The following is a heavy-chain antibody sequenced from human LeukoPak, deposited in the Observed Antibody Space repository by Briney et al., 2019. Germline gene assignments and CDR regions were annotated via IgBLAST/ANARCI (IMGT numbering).Heavy chain of an antibody. J-gene: IGHJ4*02. CDR2: ISYDGSNK. V-gene: IGHV3-30-3*01. Sequence: GGSLRLSCAASGFTFSSYTMHWVRQAPGKGLEWVAVISYDGSNKYYADSVKGRFTISRDNSKNTLYLQMNSLRAEDTAVYYCARDRGSYYSRVQDYWGQGTLVTVSS. D-gene: IGHD1-26*01. CDR1: GFTFSSYT. CDR3: ARDRGSYYSRVQDY.